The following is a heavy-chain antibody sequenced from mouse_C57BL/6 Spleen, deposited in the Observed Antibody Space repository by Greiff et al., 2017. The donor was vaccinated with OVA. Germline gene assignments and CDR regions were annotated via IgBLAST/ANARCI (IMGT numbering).Heavy chain of an antibody. Sequence: QVQLKQPGAELVRPGTSVKLSCKASGYTFTSYWMHWVKERPGQGLEWIGVIDPSDSYTNYNQKFKGKATLTVDTSSSTAYMQLSSLTSEDSAVYYCARRSVGYRFAYWGQGTLVTVSA. CDR2: IDPSDSYT. CDR3: ARRSVGYRFAY. CDR1: GYTFTSYW. J-gene: IGHJ3*01. V-gene: IGHV1-59*01. D-gene: IGHD3-1*01.